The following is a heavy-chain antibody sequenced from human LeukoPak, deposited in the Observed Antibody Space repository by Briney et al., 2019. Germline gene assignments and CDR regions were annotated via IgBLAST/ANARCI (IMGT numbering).Heavy chain of an antibody. CDR2: IYYSGST. V-gene: IGHV4-59*01. CDR3: AAGKSLYDSGNLDY. D-gene: IGHD3-22*01. J-gene: IGHJ4*02. Sequence: SETLSLTCAVYGGSFSGYYWSWIRQPPGKGLEWIGYIYYSGSTNYNPSLKSRVTISVDTSKNQFSLKLSSVTAADTAVYYCAAGKSLYDSGNLDYWGQGTLVTVSS. CDR1: GGSFSGYY.